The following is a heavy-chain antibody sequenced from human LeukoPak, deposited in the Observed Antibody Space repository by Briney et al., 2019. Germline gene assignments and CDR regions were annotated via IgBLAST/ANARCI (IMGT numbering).Heavy chain of an antibody. J-gene: IGHJ4*02. D-gene: IGHD3-3*01. CDR1: GFTFSSYA. CDR2: MNRDGSEV. Sequence: GGSLRLSCSASGFTFSSYAMHWVRQAPGKGPEFVATMNRDGSEVAYGNSVRGRFTISRDNAKNSLYLQMYSLRAEDTAVYYCARGIDEWLYLNYWGQGALVTVSS. V-gene: IGHV3-7*04. CDR3: ARGIDEWLYLNY.